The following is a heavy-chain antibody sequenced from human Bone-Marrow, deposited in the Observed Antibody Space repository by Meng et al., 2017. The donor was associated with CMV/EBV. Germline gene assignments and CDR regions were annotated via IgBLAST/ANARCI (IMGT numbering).Heavy chain of an antibody. Sequence: GESLKISCAASGFTFSDYYMSWVRQAPGKGLEWVSLIYSGGSDTYYADSVKGRFTISRENAKNSLYLQMNSLRAGDTAVYYCARGWSSGWPYYYYYGMDVWGQGTTVTVSS. CDR1: GFTFSDYY. CDR3: ARGWSSGWPYYYYYGMDV. D-gene: IGHD6-19*01. CDR2: IYSGGSDT. V-gene: IGHV3-66*01. J-gene: IGHJ6*02.